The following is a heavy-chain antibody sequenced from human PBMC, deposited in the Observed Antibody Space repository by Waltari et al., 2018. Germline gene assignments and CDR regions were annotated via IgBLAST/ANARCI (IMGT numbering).Heavy chain of an antibody. V-gene: IGHV1-24*01. Sequence: QVQLVQSGAEVKKPGASVKVSCKVYGYTLRAVSMHWVRQAPGKGFEWMGGLDHEHGETIYAQKFQGRVTMTEDTATDTAYMEVTSLRSEDTAVYYCTTDMTSYFFEYWGQGTLVTVSS. D-gene: IGHD2-2*01. J-gene: IGHJ4*02. CDR3: TTDMTSYFFEY. CDR1: GYTLRAVS. CDR2: LDHEHGET.